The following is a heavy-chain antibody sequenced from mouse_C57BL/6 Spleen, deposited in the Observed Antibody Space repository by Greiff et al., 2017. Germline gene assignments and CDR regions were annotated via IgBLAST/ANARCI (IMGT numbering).Heavy chain of an antibody. V-gene: IGHV7-3*01. CDR1: GFTFTDYY. J-gene: IGHJ1*03. CDR2: IRNKANGYTT. CDR3: ARYIYYYGSRDWYFDV. D-gene: IGHD1-1*01. Sequence: EVHLVESGGGLVQPGGSLSLSCAASGFTFTDYYMSWVRQPPGKALEWLGFIRNKANGYTTEYSASVKGRFTISRDTSQSILYLQMNALRAEDSATYYCARYIYYYGSRDWYFDVWGTGTTVTVSA.